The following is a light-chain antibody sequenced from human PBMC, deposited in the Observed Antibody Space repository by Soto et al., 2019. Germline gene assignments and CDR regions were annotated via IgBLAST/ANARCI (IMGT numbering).Light chain of an antibody. CDR1: QSVSSSY. CDR2: GAS. Sequence: EIVLTQSPATLSLSPGERATLSCRASQSVSSSYLAWYQQKPGPAPRLLIYGASSTATSIPDRFSGSGSGTYFTLTISRLEPEYFAVYYCQQYGSSHTFGQGTKLEIK. V-gene: IGKV3-20*01. CDR3: QQYGSSHT. J-gene: IGKJ2*01.